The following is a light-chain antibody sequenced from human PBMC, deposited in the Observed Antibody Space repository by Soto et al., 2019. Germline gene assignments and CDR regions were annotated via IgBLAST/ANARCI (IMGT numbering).Light chain of an antibody. V-gene: IGKV3-15*01. CDR2: GAS. CDR3: QQYSVWPPVIT. CDR1: QRVRSD. Sequence: EILMTQSPATLSVSPGERATLSCRASQRVRSDLAWYQQKPGQAPRLLIYGASTRATDIPARFSGSGSGTEFTLTISSLQSEEFAVYYCQQYSVWPPVITFGGGTKVEIK. J-gene: IGKJ4*01.